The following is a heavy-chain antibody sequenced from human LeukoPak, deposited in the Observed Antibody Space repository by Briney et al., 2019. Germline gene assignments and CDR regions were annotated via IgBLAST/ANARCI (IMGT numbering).Heavy chain of an antibody. CDR2: ISGSDGST. CDR3: ARGPSRYSGSYNY. J-gene: IGHJ4*02. D-gene: IGHD1-26*01. Sequence: GGSLRLSCAASGFTFSNYAMSWVRQAPGKGPEWVSVISGSDGSTYYADSVKGRFTISRDNSKNTLYLQMNSLRAEDTAVYYCARGPSRYSGSYNYWGQGTLVTVSS. CDR1: GFTFSNYA. V-gene: IGHV3-23*01.